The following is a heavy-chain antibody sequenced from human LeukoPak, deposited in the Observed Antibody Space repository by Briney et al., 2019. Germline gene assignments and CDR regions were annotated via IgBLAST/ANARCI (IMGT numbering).Heavy chain of an antibody. V-gene: IGHV3-9*01. CDR1: GFTVSSNY. J-gene: IGHJ4*02. D-gene: IGHD3-16*01. Sequence: GGSLRLSCAASGFTVSSNYMSWVRQAPGKGLEWVSGISWNSGSIGYADSVKGRFTISRDNAKNSLYLQMNSLRAEDTALYYCAKDIVPFGGVIGYFDYWGQGTLVTVSS. CDR2: ISWNSGSI. CDR3: AKDIVPFGGVIGYFDY.